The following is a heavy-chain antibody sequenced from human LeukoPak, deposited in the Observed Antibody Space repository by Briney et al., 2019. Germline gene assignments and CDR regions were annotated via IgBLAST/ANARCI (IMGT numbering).Heavy chain of an antibody. CDR3: ARDGPGQGPLQWLAPFDY. CDR1: GGSISSGGYS. V-gene: IGHV4-30-2*01. J-gene: IGHJ4*02. CDR2: IYHSGST. D-gene: IGHD6-19*01. Sequence: SQTLSLTCAVSGGSISSGGYSWSWIRQPPGKGLEWIGYIYHSGSTYYNPSLKSRVTISVDTSKNQFSLKLSSVTAADTAVYYCARDGPGQGPLQWLAPFDYWGQGTLVTVSS.